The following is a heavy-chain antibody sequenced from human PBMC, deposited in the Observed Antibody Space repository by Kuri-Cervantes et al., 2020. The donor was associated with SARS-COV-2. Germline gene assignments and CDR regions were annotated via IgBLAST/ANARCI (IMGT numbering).Heavy chain of an antibody. CDR1: GYTFTGYY. D-gene: IGHD4-17*01. V-gene: IGHV1-2*04. CDR2: INPNSGGT. J-gene: IGHJ6*03. Sequence: ASVKVSCKASGYTFTGYYMHWVRQAPGQGLEWMGWINPNSGGTNYAQKFQGWVTMTRDTSISTAYMELSRLRSDDTAVYYCARRVQSAVTTDPYYYYYMDVWGKGTTVTVSS. CDR3: ARRVQSAVTTDPYYYYYMDV.